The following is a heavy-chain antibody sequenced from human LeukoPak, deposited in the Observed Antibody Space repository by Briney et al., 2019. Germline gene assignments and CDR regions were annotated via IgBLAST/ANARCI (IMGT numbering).Heavy chain of an antibody. CDR1: GFTFSNCW. J-gene: IGHJ4*02. V-gene: IGHV3-74*01. D-gene: IGHD4-17*01. CDR2: IESDGSRT. Sequence: PGGSLRLSCAASGFTFSNCWMHWVRQAPGKGLEWVSRIESDGSRTRYADSVKGRFTISRDNAKNTLYLQMHSLRAEDTAVYYCARDEPTVTTGPPVGSWGQGTLVTVSS. CDR3: ARDEPTVTTGPPVGS.